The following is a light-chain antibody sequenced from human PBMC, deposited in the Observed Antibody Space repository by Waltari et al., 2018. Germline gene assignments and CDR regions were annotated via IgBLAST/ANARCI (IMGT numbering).Light chain of an antibody. CDR3: QQYYRNPYT. CDR1: QSILYSANNKNY. CDR2: GSS. Sequence: DIVVTQSPDSLAVSLGEKATISCKCSQSILYSANNKNYLTWFQKNPGQPRRLLFYGSSTRESGVPDRFSGSGSGTEFSLTSSGLQAEDVAVYYCQQYYRNPYTFGQGTNLEI. J-gene: IGKJ2*01. V-gene: IGKV4-1*01.